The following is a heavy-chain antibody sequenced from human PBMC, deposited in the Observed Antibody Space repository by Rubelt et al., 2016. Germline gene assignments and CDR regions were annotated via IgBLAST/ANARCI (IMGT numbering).Heavy chain of an antibody. CDR2: INHSGST. CDR1: GGSFSGYY. D-gene: IGHD2-2*01. V-gene: IGHV4-34*01. CDR3: ARGMVVPAALTDY. Sequence: TLSLTCAVYGGSFSGYYWSWIRQPPGKGLEWIGEINHSGSTNYNPSLKSRVTISVDTSKNQFSLKLSSVTAADTAVYYCARGMVVPAALTDYWGQGTLVTVSS. J-gene: IGHJ4*02.